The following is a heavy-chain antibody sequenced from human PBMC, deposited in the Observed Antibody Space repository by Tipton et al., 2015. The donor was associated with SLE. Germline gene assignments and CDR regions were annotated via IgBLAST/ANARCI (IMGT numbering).Heavy chain of an antibody. D-gene: IGHD2-21*01. J-gene: IGHJ4*02. CDR2: INSDGSST. CDR1: GFNFINYW. CDR3: AKTFPFDS. Sequence: GSLRLSCAASGFNFINYWMHWVRQDAVKVRLWVSRINSDGSSTDYADSVKGRFTISRDNSKHRVYLQMDSLRVEDTAVYYCAKTFPFDSWGQGIRVTVSS. V-gene: IGHV3-74*01.